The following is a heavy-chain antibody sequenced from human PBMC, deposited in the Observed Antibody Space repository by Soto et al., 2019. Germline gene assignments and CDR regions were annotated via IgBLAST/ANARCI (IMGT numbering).Heavy chain of an antibody. Sequence: PSETLSLTCAVYGGSFSGYYWSWIRQPPGKGLEWIGEINHSGSTNYNPSLKSRVTISVDTSKNQFSLKLSSVTAADTAVYYCAREWTYYMDVWGKGTTVTVSS. CDR3: AREWTYYMDV. V-gene: IGHV4-34*01. J-gene: IGHJ6*03. CDR1: GGSFSGYY. CDR2: INHSGST. D-gene: IGHD1-26*01.